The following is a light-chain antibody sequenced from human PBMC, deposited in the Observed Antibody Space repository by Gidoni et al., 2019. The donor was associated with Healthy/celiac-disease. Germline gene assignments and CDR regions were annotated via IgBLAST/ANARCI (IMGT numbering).Light chain of an antibody. Sequence: EIVLTQSPGTLSLSPGERATLSCRASQSVSSSYLAWYQQKPGQAPRLLIYAASSSATGIPDRFSGSGSGTDFTLTISRLEPEDFAVYYCQQYGSSPPLTFGGGTKVEIK. J-gene: IGKJ4*01. CDR2: AAS. CDR3: QQYGSSPPLT. CDR1: QSVSSSY. V-gene: IGKV3-20*01.